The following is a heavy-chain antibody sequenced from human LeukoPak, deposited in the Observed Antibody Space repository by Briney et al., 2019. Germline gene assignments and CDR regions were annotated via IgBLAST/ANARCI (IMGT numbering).Heavy chain of an antibody. J-gene: IGHJ6*02. V-gene: IGHV4-34*01. D-gene: IGHD2-2*01. CDR2: INHSGST. Sequence: SETLSLTCAVYGGSFSGYYWSWIRQPPGKGLEWIGEINHSGSTNYNPSLKSRVTISVDTSKNQFSLKLSSVTAADTAVYYCARLSSTSCYSCYDYGMDVWGQGTTVTVSS. CDR1: GGSFSGYY. CDR3: ARLSSTSCYSCYDYGMDV.